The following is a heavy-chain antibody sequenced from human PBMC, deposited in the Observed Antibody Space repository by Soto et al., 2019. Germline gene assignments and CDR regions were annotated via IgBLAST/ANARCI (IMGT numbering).Heavy chain of an antibody. Sequence: GGSLRLSCAASGFTFSSYGMHWVRQAPGKGLEWVAVISYDGSNKYYADSVKGRFTISRDNSKNTLYLQMNSLRAEDTAVYYCAKATDYGEGYYGMDVWGQGATVTDAS. CDR1: GFTFSSYG. J-gene: IGHJ6*02. D-gene: IGHD4-17*01. CDR2: ISYDGSNK. CDR3: AKATDYGEGYYGMDV. V-gene: IGHV3-30*18.